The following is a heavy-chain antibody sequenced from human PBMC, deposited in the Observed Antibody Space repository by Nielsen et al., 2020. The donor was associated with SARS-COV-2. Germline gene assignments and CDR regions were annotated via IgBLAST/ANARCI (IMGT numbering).Heavy chain of an antibody. D-gene: IGHD4-11*01. CDR1: GGSFSDYD. Sequence: SETLSLTCAVYGGSFSDYDWSWIRQPPGEGLEWIGEINHSGSTNYNPSLKSRVTISVDTSSNQFSLKLTSVTAADTAVYYCARVRDYQRGDWYFDLWGRGTLATVSS. CDR2: INHSGST. V-gene: IGHV4-34*01. J-gene: IGHJ2*01. CDR3: ARVRDYQRGDWYFDL.